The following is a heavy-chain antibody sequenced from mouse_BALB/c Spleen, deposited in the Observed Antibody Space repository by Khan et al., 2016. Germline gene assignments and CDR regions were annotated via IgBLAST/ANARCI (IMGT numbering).Heavy chain of an antibody. J-gene: IGHJ3*01. V-gene: IGHV14-3*02. D-gene: IGHD2-4*01. Sequence: VQLKESGTDLVKPGASVKLSCTASGFNIKDTYMHWVKQRPEQGLEWIGRIDPANGNTKYDPKFQGKATITADTSSNKVYLQISSPNTEDSAVYYCARGRPTLITPFAYWVPGTLVTVSA. CDR3: ARGRPTLITPFAY. CDR2: IDPANGNT. CDR1: GFNIKDTY.